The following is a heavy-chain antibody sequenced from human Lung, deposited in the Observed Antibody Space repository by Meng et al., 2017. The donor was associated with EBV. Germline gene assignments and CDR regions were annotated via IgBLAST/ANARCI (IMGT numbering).Heavy chain of an antibody. Sequence: VPLVDSGGGLVQPGGSLKLSCAASGFPFSVSAMHWVRQASGKGLEWVGRIRSKANNYTTSFGASVEGRFTISRDDSNNTAYLQMNSLKTEDTAIYYCTSRSFWGQGTLVTVSS. CDR3: TSRSF. CDR2: IRSKANNYTT. V-gene: IGHV3-73*02. CDR1: GFPFSVSA. J-gene: IGHJ4*02.